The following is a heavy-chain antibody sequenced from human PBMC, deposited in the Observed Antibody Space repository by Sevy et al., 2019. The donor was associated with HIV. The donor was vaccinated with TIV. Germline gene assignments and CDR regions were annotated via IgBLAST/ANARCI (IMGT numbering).Heavy chain of an antibody. J-gene: IGHJ6*02. CDR1: GIIFTTSG. V-gene: IGHV3-30*18. D-gene: IGHD3-9*01. CDR2: ISYDGRNK. CDR3: AKDFTGYNGMDV. Sequence: GGSLRLSCAVSGIIFTTSGMHWVRQAPGKGLEWVAVISYDGRNKFYRDSVKGRLTISRDNSKNILYLQMNSLRVEDTAVYYCAKDFTGYNGMDVWGQGTMVTVSS.